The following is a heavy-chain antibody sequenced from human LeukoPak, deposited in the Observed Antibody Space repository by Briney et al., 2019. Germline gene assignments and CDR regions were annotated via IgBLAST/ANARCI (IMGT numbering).Heavy chain of an antibody. CDR2: IYHSGST. V-gene: IGHV4-30-2*01. CDR3: ARAMIVPYFDY. CDR1: GGSISSGGYS. J-gene: IGHJ4*02. D-gene: IGHD3-22*01. Sequence: SETLSLTCAVSGGSISSGGYSWSWIRQPPGTGLEWIGYIYHSGSTYYNPSLKSRVTISVDRSKNQFSLKLSSVTAADTAVYYCARAMIVPYFDYWGQGTLVTVSS.